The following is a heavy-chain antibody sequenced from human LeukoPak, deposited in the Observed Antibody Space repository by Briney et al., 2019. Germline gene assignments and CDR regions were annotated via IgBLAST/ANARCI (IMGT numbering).Heavy chain of an antibody. D-gene: IGHD3-22*01. V-gene: IGHV3-64D*06. CDR1: GFTFSSYA. Sequence: GGSLRLSCSASGFTFSSYAVHWVRQAAGKGLEYVSTISVNGDTTYYADSVKGRFTISRDNSKNTLYLQMSSLRSEDTAVYYCVRSSGSKYDYWGQGTLVTVSS. J-gene: IGHJ4*02. CDR2: ISVNGDTT. CDR3: VRSSGSKYDY.